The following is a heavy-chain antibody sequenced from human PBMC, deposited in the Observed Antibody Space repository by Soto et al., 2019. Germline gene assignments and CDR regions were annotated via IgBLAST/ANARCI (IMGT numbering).Heavy chain of an antibody. V-gene: IGHV1-69*01. CDR3: ARRGGVRSRDIVVVPAATYYYYYGMDV. CDR1: GGTFSSYA. Sequence: QVQLVQSGAEVKKPGSSVKVSCKASGGTFSSYAISWVRQAPGQGLEWMGGIIPIFGTANYAQKFQGRVTITADESTSTAYMELSSLRSEDTAVYYCARRGGVRSRDIVVVPAATYYYYYGMDVW. CDR2: IIPIFGTA. J-gene: IGHJ6*01. D-gene: IGHD2-2*01.